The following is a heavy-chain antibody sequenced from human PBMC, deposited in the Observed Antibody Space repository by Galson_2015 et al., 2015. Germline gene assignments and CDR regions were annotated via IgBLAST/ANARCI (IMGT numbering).Heavy chain of an antibody. CDR2: ISYDGSNK. V-gene: IGHV3-30*01. CDR1: GFTFSSYA. J-gene: IGHJ6*03. CDR3: AREGNYYYYYMDV. Sequence: SLRLSCAASGFTFSSYAMHWVRQAPGKGLEWVAVISYDGSNKYYADSVKGRFTISRDNSKSTLYLQMNSLRAEDTAVYYCAREGNYYYYYMDVWGKGTTVTVSS. D-gene: IGHD3-10*01.